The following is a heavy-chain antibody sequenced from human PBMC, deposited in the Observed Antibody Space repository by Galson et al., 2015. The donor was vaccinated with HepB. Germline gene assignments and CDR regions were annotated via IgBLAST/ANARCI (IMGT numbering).Heavy chain of an antibody. CDR2: ISHSGST. J-gene: IGHJ4*02. CDR1: GGSISRGGYS. V-gene: IGHV4-30-2*01. CDR3: ARGGSTGYYYKGAMDY. D-gene: IGHD2/OR15-2a*01. Sequence: TRSLTCAVAGGSISRGGYSGSWIRQPPGRGLEWIGYISHSGSTYYNPSLKSRVTISVNRSKNQFSLNLSSVTAAATAVYFCARGGSTGYYYKGAMDYWGQGILVTVSS.